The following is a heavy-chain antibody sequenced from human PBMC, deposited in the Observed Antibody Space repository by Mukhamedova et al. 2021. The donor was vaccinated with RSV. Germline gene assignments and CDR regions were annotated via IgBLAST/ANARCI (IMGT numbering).Heavy chain of an antibody. D-gene: IGHD4-17*01. CDR2: ISESGGKT. Sequence: GLQWVSGISESGGKTYYADFVRGRFTVSRDNSKNTLYLEMNGLRGEDTAFYHCAILTSVTTRQNAFDVWGQGTLVSVSS. V-gene: IGHV3-23*01. J-gene: IGHJ3*01. CDR3: AILTSVTTRQNAFDV.